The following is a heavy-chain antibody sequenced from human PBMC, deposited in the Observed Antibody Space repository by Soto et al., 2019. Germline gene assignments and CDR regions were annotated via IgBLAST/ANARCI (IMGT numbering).Heavy chain of an antibody. V-gene: IGHV1-2*02. Sequence: QVQLVHSGAEVRKPGASVKVSCTASGYTFTDYYVHWVRQAPGQRLEWMGYINPKNGGTRFGQRFQDRVAMTRDTTFNTTYMELNRLTSDDTAVYFCARGGGQTYYYYPLDVWGQGTTVTVSS. CDR3: ARGGGQTYYYYPLDV. J-gene: IGHJ6*02. D-gene: IGHD3-10*01. CDR1: GYTFTDYY. CDR2: INPKNGGT.